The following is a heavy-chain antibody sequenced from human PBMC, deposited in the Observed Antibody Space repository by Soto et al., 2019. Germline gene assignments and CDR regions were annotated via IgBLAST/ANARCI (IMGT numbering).Heavy chain of an antibody. J-gene: IGHJ5*02. CDR1: GFTFSSYA. V-gene: IGHV3-23*01. CDR2: ISGSGDYT. Sequence: EVQLLESGGGLVQPGESLRLSCAASGFTFSSYAMTWVRQAPGKGLEWVSSISGSGDYTYFADSVKGRFTISRDNSKDTLYQQMGSLRVEDPAEYYFANDSRSRPQGWLDPWGPGPLV. CDR3: ANDSRSRPQGWLDP. D-gene: IGHD2-15*01.